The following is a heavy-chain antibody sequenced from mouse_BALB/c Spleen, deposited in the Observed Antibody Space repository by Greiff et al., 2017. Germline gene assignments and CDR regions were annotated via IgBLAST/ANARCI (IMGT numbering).Heavy chain of an antibody. CDR1: GFTFSSYA. D-gene: IGHD2-3*01. CDR3: ARDLYDGYYWYFDV. CDR2: ISSGGSYT. V-gene: IGHV5-9-4*01. J-gene: IGHJ1*01. Sequence: EVMLVESGGGLVKPGGSLKLSCAASGFTFSSYAMSWVRQSPEKRLEWVAEISSGGSYTYYPDTVTGRFTISRDNAKNTLYLEMSSLRSEDTAMYYCARDLYDGYYWYFDVWGAGTTVTVSS.